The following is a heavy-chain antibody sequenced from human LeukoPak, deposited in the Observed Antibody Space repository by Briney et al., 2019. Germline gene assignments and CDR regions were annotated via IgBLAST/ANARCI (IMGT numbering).Heavy chain of an antibody. Sequence: PGGSLRLSCAASGFTFSRYEMNWIRQAPGQGLEWVAHISGSGSTIYYADSVKGRFTISRDNAKNLLYLQMNSLRVEDTATYHCVRDRGPLAGGQWWFDPWGQGTLVTVSS. CDR1: GFTFSRYE. CDR2: ISGSGSTI. CDR3: VRDRGPLAGGQWWFDP. V-gene: IGHV3-48*03. J-gene: IGHJ5*02. D-gene: IGHD2-8*01.